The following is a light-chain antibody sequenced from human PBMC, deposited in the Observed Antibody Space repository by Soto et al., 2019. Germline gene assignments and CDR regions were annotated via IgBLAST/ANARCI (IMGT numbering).Light chain of an antibody. CDR3: QQHNSYPLT. CDR2: VTS. Sequence: IQLTQSPSSLYASVGDRVTITCRASQSLSSYLAWYQQKPGKAHKLLIYVTSTLQSGVPSRFSGSGSGTDFTLTISSLQPEDFATYYCQQHNSYPLTFCGGTKVQIK. V-gene: IGKV1-9*01. CDR1: QSLSSY. J-gene: IGKJ4*01.